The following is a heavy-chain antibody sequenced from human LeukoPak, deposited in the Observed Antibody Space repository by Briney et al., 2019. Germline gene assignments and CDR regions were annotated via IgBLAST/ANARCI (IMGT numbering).Heavy chain of an antibody. V-gene: IGHV4-4*07. J-gene: IGHJ4*02. CDR1: GGSISSYY. Sequence: SETLSLTCTVSGGSISSYYWSWIRQPPGKGLEWIGHIYTTGSTNYNPSLKSRVTMSVDTSKNQFSLRLSPVTAADTAVYYCAGSALNFYDRWGQGTLVTVSS. CDR2: IYTTGST. CDR3: AGSALNFYDR. D-gene: IGHD3-22*01.